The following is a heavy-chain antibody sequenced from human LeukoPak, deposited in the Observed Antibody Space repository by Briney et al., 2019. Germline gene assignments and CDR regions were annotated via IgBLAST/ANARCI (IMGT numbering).Heavy chain of an antibody. CDR3: AKDPLRGYSYGFPGY. CDR1: GFTFDDYA. Sequence: PGGSLRLPCAASGFTFDDYAMHWVRQAPGKGLEWASLISGDGGSTYYADSVKGRFTISRDNSKNSLYLQMNSLRTEDTALYYCAKDPLRGYSYGFPGYWGQGTLVTVSS. J-gene: IGHJ4*02. D-gene: IGHD5-18*01. CDR2: ISGDGGST. V-gene: IGHV3-43*02.